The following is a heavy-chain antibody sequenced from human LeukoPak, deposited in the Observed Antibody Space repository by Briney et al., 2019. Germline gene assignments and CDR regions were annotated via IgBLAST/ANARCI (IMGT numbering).Heavy chain of an antibody. CDR2: IYSGGST. Sequence: GGSLRLSCAASGFTVSSNYMSWVRQAPGKGLEWVSVIYSGGSTYYADSVKGRFTISRDNSKNTLYLQMNSLRAEDTAVYYCAREDCSGGSCYVDYGGQGTLVTVSS. CDR1: GFTVSSNY. CDR3: AREDCSGGSCYVDY. D-gene: IGHD2-15*01. J-gene: IGHJ4*02. V-gene: IGHV3-53*01.